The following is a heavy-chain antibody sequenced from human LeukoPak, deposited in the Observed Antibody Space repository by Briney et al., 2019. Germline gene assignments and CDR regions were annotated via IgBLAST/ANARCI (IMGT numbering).Heavy chain of an antibody. D-gene: IGHD3-22*01. V-gene: IGHV4-61*01. CDR3: ARDGYSDSSGYDYPPSV. J-gene: IGHJ4*02. CDR1: GGSISSSSYY. CDR2: MSYNGRS. Sequence: SETLSLTCTVSGGSISSSSYYWGWIRQPPGKGLEWIGHMSYNGRSSYNPSLRSRFTISVDASKKQFSLKLSSVTAADTAVYYCARDGYSDSSGYDYPPSVWGQGTLFTVSS.